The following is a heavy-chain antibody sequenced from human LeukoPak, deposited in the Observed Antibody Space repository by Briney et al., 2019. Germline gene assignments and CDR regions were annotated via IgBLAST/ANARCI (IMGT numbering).Heavy chain of an antibody. CDR1: GFTFSSYA. D-gene: IGHD6-13*01. V-gene: IGHV3-23*01. Sequence: GGSLRLSCAASGFTFSSYAMTWVRQAAGKGLEWVSTISGSGGSTYYADSVKGRFTISRDNSMNTLYLQKNTLRAEHTAVYYCATQQQLVLWGQGTLVTVSS. CDR2: ISGSGGST. CDR3: ATQQQLVL. J-gene: IGHJ4*02.